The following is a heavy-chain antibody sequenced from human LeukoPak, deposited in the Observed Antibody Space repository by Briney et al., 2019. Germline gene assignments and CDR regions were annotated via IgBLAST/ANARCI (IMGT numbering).Heavy chain of an antibody. Sequence: PSETLSLTCTVSGGPVSSGSYYWSWIRQPPGKGLEWIGYIYYSGSTNYNPSLKSRVTISVDTSKNQFSLKLSSVTAADTAVYYCARDPQTGDQDAFDIWGQGTMVTVSS. CDR2: IYYSGST. CDR1: GGPVSSGSYY. CDR3: ARDPQTGDQDAFDI. D-gene: IGHD7-27*01. V-gene: IGHV4-61*01. J-gene: IGHJ3*02.